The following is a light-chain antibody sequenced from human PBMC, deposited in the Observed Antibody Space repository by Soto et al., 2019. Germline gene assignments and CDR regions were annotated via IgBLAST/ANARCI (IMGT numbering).Light chain of an antibody. Sequence: AIQLTQSPSSLSAFVGDRVTITCRASQVISSALAWYQQKPGKPPRFLIYAVSSLEGGVPSRFSGSESGTDFTLTICRLQPKDVGTYNYQHYYTYPLYAFGQGTKLEIK. J-gene: IGKJ2*01. CDR1: QVISSA. CDR2: AVS. V-gene: IGKV1-13*02. CDR3: QHYYTYPLYA.